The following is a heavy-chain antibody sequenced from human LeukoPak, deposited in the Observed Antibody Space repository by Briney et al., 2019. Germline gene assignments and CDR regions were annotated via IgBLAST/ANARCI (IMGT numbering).Heavy chain of an antibody. Sequence: GESLQISCKGSGCSFTSYWIGWVRQKPGKGLEWMGIIYPGDSDTRYSPYFQGQGTISADKSISTAYLQWSSLKASDTAMYYCARTDYDFWSGYYGAFDIWGQGTMVTVSS. D-gene: IGHD3-3*01. CDR2: IYPGDSDT. V-gene: IGHV5-51*01. CDR3: ARTDYDFWSGYYGAFDI. CDR1: GCSFTSYW. J-gene: IGHJ3*02.